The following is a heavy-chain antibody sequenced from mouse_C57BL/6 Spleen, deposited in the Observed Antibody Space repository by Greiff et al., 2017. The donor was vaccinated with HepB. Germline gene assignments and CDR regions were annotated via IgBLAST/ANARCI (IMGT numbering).Heavy chain of an antibody. J-gene: IGHJ2*01. CDR3: ARNSTRASY. V-gene: IGHV1-4*01. Sequence: VQLQQSGAELVKPGASVKMSCKASGYTFTSYTMHWVKQRPGQGLEWIGYLNPSSGYTKYNQKFKDKATLTADKSSSTAYMQLSSLTSEDSAVYYCARNSTRASYWGQGTTLTVSS. CDR2: LNPSSGYT. CDR1: GYTFTSYT. D-gene: IGHD3-1*01.